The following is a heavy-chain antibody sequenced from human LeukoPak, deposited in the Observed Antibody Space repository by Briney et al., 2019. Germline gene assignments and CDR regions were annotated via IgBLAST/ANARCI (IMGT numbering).Heavy chain of an antibody. CDR3: PTGLPRPVHAFDI. CDR2: LDTEDGET. CDR1: GYTLTELS. Sequence: ASVKVSCKVSGYTLTELSMHWVRQAPGKGLEWMGGLDTEDGETIYAQKFQGRVTMTEATSTDTAYRELSSLRSEATAVYYCPTGLPRPVHAFDIWGQGTMVTVSS. J-gene: IGHJ3*02. V-gene: IGHV1-24*01. D-gene: IGHD4-11*01.